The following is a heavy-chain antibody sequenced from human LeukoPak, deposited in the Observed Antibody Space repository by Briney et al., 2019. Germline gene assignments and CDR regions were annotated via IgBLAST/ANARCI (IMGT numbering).Heavy chain of an antibody. D-gene: IGHD2-21*02. J-gene: IGHJ1*01. CDR2: ISHDGRHK. CDR3: VRDWIGTSIPIQRIVEYFQH. CDR1: GLTFTDYA. V-gene: IGHV3-30*04. Sequence: GGSLRLFCEPSGLTFTDYAMQWVRQAPGKGLEWVAVISHDGRHKYSADSVRGRFIISRDTSSNTLSLQMDSLTTEDTAVYYCVRDWIGTSIPIQRIVEYFQHWGQGTLVTVSS.